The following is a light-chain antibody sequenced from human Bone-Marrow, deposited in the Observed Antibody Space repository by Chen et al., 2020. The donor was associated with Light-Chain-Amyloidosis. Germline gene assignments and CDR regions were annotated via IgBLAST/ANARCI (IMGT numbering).Light chain of an antibody. J-gene: IGLJ2*01. CDR3: YSTDSSGNHGV. CDR2: EDS. V-gene: IGLV3-10*01. Sequence: SYELPQPPSVSVSPGQPARITCSGGALPKKYAYWYQQKSGQAPVLVIYEDSKRPSGISERFSGSSSGTMATLTISGAQVEDEADYDCYSTDSSGNHGVFGGGTKLTVL. CDR1: ALPKKY.